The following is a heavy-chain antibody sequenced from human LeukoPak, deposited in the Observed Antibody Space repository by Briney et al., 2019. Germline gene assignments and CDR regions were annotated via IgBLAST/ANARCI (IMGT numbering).Heavy chain of an antibody. Sequence: PGGSLRLSCAASGFTFSSYAMSWVRQAPGKGLEWVSGISGSGGSTYYADSVKGRFTISRDKSKNTLYLQMDSLRAEDTAVYYCAKDPTDFDSSGQTYFDYWGQGTLVTVSS. V-gene: IGHV3-23*01. D-gene: IGHD3-22*01. CDR1: GFTFSSYA. CDR3: AKDPTDFDSSGQTYFDY. CDR2: ISGSGGST. J-gene: IGHJ4*02.